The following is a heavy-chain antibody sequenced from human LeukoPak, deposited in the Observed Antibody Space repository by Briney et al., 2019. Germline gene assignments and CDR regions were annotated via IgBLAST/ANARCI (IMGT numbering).Heavy chain of an antibody. Sequence: GGSLRLSCAASGFTFSSYSMNWVRQAPGKGLEWVAVISYDGSNKYYADSVKGRFTISRDNSKNTLYLQMNSLRAEDTAVYYCARDGDCSSTSCYVLFNWFDPWGQGTLVTVSS. CDR2: ISYDGSNK. CDR1: GFTFSSYS. D-gene: IGHD2-2*01. V-gene: IGHV3-30*03. CDR3: ARDGDCSSTSCYVLFNWFDP. J-gene: IGHJ5*02.